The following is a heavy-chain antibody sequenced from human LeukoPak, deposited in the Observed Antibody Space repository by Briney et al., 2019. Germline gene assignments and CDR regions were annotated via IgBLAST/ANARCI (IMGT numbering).Heavy chain of an antibody. J-gene: IGHJ5*02. CDR2: TYYRSKWYN. D-gene: IGHD2-2*01. Sequence: SQTLSLTCAISGDSVSSNSAAWNWLRQSPSRGLEWLGRTYYRSKWYNDYAVSVKSRITINPDTSKNQFSLQLNSVTPEDTAVYYCARDKSPGQLRRNWFDPWGQGTLVTVSS. CDR3: ARDKSPGQLRRNWFDP. V-gene: IGHV6-1*01. CDR1: GDSVSSNSAA.